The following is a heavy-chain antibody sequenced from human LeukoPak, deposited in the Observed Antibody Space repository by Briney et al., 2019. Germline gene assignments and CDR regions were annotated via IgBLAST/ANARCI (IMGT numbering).Heavy chain of an antibody. D-gene: IGHD5-12*01. CDR2: IYYSGST. CDR3: ARSTTIEGWFDP. J-gene: IGHJ5*02. Sequence: PSETLSLTCTVSGGSFSSSSYYWGWIRQPPGKGLEWIGSIYYSGSTYYNPSLKSRVTISVDTSKNQFSLKLSSVTAADTAVYYCARSTTIEGWFDPWGQGTLVTVSS. V-gene: IGHV4-39*07. CDR1: GGSFSSSSYY.